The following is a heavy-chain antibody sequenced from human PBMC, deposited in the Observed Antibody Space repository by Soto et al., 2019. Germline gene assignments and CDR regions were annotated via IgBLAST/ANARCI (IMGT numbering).Heavy chain of an antibody. CDR3: ARDRGIAAAGTVWFDP. CDR2: INPNSGGT. J-gene: IGHJ5*02. V-gene: IGHV1-2*04. Sequence: QVQLVQSGAEVKEPGASVKVSCKASGYTYTGYYMNWVRQAPGQGLEWMGWINPNSGGTNYAQKFQGWVTMTRDTSISTAYMELSRLRSDDTAVYYCARDRGIAAAGTVWFDPWGQGTLVTVSS. CDR1: GYTYTGYY. D-gene: IGHD6-13*01.